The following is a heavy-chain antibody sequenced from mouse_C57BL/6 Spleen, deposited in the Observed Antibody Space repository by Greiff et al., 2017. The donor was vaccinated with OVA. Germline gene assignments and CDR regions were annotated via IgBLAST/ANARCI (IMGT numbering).Heavy chain of an antibody. CDR3: TTRYYGSSFYWYFDV. V-gene: IGHV14-1*01. D-gene: IGHD1-1*01. Sequence: EVQLQQSGAELVRPGASVKLSCTASGFNIKDYYMHWVKQRPEQGLEWIGRIDPEDGDTEYAPKFQGKATMTADTSSNTAYLQLSSLTSEDTAVYYCTTRYYGSSFYWYFDVWGTGTTVTVSS. J-gene: IGHJ1*03. CDR2: IDPEDGDT. CDR1: GFNIKDYY.